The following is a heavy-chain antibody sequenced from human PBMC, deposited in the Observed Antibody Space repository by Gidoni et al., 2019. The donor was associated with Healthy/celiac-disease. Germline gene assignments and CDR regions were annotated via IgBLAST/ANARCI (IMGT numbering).Heavy chain of an antibody. J-gene: IGHJ6*02. Sequence: EVQMLESGGGLVQPGGSLRLSCAASGFTFSSYAMSWVRQAPGKGLEWVSAISGSGGSTYYADSVKGRFTISRDNSKNTLYLQMNSLRAEDTAVYYCAKWSDCSGGSCYSFLYYYGMDVWGQGTTVTVSS. CDR1: GFTFSSYA. CDR3: AKWSDCSGGSCYSFLYYYGMDV. CDR2: ISGSGGST. D-gene: IGHD2-15*01. V-gene: IGHV3-23*01.